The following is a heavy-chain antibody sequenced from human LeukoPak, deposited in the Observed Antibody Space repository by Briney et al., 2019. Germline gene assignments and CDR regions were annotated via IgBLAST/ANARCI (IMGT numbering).Heavy chain of an antibody. CDR1: GGSISSYY. Sequence: SETLSLTCTASGGSISSYYWSWIRQPPGKGLEWIGYISYSGTTKYNPSLKGRVTISVDTSENQFSLKVSSVTAADTAVYYCARHTAFEIWGQGTMVTVSS. CDR3: ARHTAFEI. J-gene: IGHJ3*02. CDR2: ISYSGTT. V-gene: IGHV4-59*08.